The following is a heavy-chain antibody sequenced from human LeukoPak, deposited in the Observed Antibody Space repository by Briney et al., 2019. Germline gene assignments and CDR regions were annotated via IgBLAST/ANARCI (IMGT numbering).Heavy chain of an antibody. V-gene: IGHV4-61*02. J-gene: IGHJ4*02. D-gene: IGHD3-22*01. CDR2: IYTSGST. CDR1: DGSINIDTYY. CDR3: ARDGGYYDSSGYAH. Sequence: SETLSLTCTVSDGSINIDTYYWSWIRQPAGKGLEWIGRIYTSGSTNYNPSLKSRVTISVDTSKNQFSLKLSSVTAADTAVYYCARDGGYYDSSGYAHWGQGTLVTVSS.